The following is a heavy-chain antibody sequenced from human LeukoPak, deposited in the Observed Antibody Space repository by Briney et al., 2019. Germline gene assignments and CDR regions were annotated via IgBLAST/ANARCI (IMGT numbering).Heavy chain of an antibody. CDR1: GGTFSSYA. J-gene: IGHJ4*02. Sequence: GASVKVSCKASGGTFSSYAISWVRQAPGQGLEWMGGIIPIFGTANYAQKFQGRVTITTDESTSTAYMELSSLRSEDTAVYYCARGLGDYYDSSGSIYYFDYWGQGTLVTVSS. D-gene: IGHD3-22*01. CDR2: IIPIFGTA. V-gene: IGHV1-69*05. CDR3: ARGLGDYYDSSGSIYYFDY.